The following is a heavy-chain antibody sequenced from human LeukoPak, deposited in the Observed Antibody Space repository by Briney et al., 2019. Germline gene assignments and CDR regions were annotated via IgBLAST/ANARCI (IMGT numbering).Heavy chain of an antibody. D-gene: IGHD3-10*01. Sequence: SQTLSLTCTVSGGSISSGSYYWSWIRQPAGKGLEWIGRIYTSGSTNYNPSLKSRVTISVDTSKNQFSLKLSSVTAADTAVYYCARDLWFGELHWFDPWGQGTLVTVSS. CDR1: GGSISSGSYY. CDR2: IYTSGST. CDR3: ARDLWFGELHWFDP. V-gene: IGHV4-61*02. J-gene: IGHJ5*02.